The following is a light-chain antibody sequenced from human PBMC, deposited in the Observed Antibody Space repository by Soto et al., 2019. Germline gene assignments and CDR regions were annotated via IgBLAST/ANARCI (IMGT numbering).Light chain of an antibody. CDR2: AAS. V-gene: IGKV3-15*01. J-gene: IGKJ3*01. Sequence: EIVVTQSPGILSVSPGVRATLSCRASQSVGRNLAWYQQKPGQAPTLLIYAASPRATGLPARFSGSGSGTDFTLTISSLQSEDFAVYYCQEYSKWPLFTCRPGTRVDIK. CDR3: QEYSKWPLFT. CDR1: QSVGRN.